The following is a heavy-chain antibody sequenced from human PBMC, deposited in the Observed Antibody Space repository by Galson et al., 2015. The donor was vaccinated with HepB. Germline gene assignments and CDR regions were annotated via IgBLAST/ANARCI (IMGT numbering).Heavy chain of an antibody. CDR1: GYTFTGYY. V-gene: IGHV1-2*02. J-gene: IGHJ4*02. CDR2: INPNSGGT. D-gene: IGHD3-10*01. CDR3: ARERRVSSGSIYY. Sequence: SVKVSCKASGYTFTGYYMHWVRQAPGQGLEWMGWINPNSGGTNYAQKFQGRVTMTRDTSISTAYMELSRLRSDDTAVYYCARERRVSSGSIYYWGQGTLVTVSS.